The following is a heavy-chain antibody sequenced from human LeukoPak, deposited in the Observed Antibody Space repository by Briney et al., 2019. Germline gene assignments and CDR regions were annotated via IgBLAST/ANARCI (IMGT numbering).Heavy chain of an antibody. J-gene: IGHJ3*02. CDR3: ARVAVIAAAGNTVDI. V-gene: IGHV4-4*02. D-gene: IGHD6-13*01. CDR2: IFHSGST. CDR1: GGPISSAYR. Sequence: SGTLSLTCTVSGGPISSAYRWSWVRQPPGKGLEWIGEIFHSGSTNYNPSLKSRVTISVDKSKNQFSLKLSSVTAADTGLYYCARVAVIAAAGNTVDIWGQGTMVTVSS.